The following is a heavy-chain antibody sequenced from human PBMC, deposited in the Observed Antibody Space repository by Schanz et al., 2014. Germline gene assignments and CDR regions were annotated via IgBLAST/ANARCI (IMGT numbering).Heavy chain of an antibody. V-gene: IGHV1-46*03. CDR1: GYTFTTYY. CDR2: INPSGGST. Sequence: QVQLLQSGAEVKKPGASMKVSCKASGYTFTTYYMLWVRQAPGQGLEWMGIINPSGGSTRYGQKCQGRIAVTTDTSTSTVYLELSSLRSDDTAVYYCGRGLSRSYIDFWGQGTLITVSS. CDR3: GRGLSRSYIDF. J-gene: IGHJ4*02. D-gene: IGHD6-6*01.